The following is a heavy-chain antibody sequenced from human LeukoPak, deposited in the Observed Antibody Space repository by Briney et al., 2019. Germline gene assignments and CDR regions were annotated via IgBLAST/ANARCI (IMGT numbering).Heavy chain of an antibody. J-gene: IGHJ4*02. D-gene: IGHD3-9*01. CDR2: INVRGDIT. Sequence: PGGSLRLSCVASGFTFSRHPMSWVRQAPGNGLELVSAINVRGDITKYADSVMRRFTISRDSSKNTLYLQMNSLRAEDTAVYYCARGDDISPGRVLDYWGRGTLVTVSS. V-gene: IGHV3-23*01. CDR1: GFTFSRHP. CDR3: ARGDDISPGRVLDY.